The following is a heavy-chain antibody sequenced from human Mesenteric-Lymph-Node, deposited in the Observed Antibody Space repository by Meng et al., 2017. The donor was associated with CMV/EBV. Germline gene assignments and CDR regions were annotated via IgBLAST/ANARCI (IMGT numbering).Heavy chain of an antibody. V-gene: IGHV1-8*03. D-gene: IGHD1-7*01. J-gene: IGHJ6*02. CDR3: ARERVITGANYYYYGMDV. Sequence: ASVKVSCKASGYTFTSYDINWVRQVTGQGLEWMGWMNPNSGNTGYAQKFQGRVTITRNTSISTAYMELSSLRSEDTAVYYCARERVITGANYYYYGMDVWGQGTTVTVSS. CDR2: MNPNSGNT. CDR1: GYTFTSYD.